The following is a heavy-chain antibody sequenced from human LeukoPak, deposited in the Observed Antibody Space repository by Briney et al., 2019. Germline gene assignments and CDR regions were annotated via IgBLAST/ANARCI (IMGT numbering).Heavy chain of an antibody. V-gene: IGHV4-59*08. CDR1: GGSTGSDY. D-gene: IGHD2-15*01. Sequence: SETLSLTCTVSGGSTGSDYWSWNRQPPGKGLEWIAYVYYSGVTSYNPSLKSRVAISIDTSKNQFPLNLSSVTAADTAVYYCARLSLHCSGGSCYRGAFDSWGQGTLVTVSS. CDR2: VYYSGVT. CDR3: ARLSLHCSGGSCYRGAFDS. J-gene: IGHJ4*02.